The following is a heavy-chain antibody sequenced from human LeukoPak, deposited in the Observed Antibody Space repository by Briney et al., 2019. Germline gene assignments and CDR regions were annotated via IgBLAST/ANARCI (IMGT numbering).Heavy chain of an antibody. CDR2: INHGGST. J-gene: IGHJ4*02. D-gene: IGHD2-8*02. Sequence: SETLSLTCAVYGGSFSGDFWSWIRQSPGKGLEWIGEINHGGSTTYNPSLQSRVTISVDTSKNQFSLKLSSVTAADTAVYYCARDAGDYFDYWGQGTLVTVSS. V-gene: IGHV4-34*01. CDR1: GGSFSGDF. CDR3: ARDAGDYFDY.